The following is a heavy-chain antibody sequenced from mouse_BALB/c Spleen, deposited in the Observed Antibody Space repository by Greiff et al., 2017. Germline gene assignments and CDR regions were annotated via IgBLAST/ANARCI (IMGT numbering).Heavy chain of an antibody. D-gene: IGHD1-1*02. CDR3: GRHGVDGGFAY. J-gene: IGHJ3*01. V-gene: IGHV10-1*02. Sequence: EVQLVESGGGLVQPKGSLKLSCAASGFTFNTYAMNWVRQAPGKGLEWVARIRSKSNNYATYYAESVKDRFTISRAESQSMLYLQMNNLKTEDTAMYYCGRHGVDGGFAYWGQGTLVTVSA. CDR1: GFTFNTYA. CDR2: IRSKSNNYAT.